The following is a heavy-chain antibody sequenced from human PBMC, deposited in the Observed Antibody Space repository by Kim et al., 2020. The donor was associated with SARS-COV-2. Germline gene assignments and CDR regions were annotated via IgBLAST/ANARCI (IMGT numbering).Heavy chain of an antibody. D-gene: IGHD2-2*01. CDR3: ARDHRSCSSTTCYGEAIDY. CDR1: GYTFTSYA. J-gene: IGHJ4*02. CDR2: IHAGNGNT. Sequence: ASVKVSCKASGYTFTSYAMHLVRQAPGQRLEWMGWIHAGNGNTKYSQKFQGRVTITRDTSASTAYMELSSLRSEDTAVYYCARDHRSCSSTTCYGEAIDYWGQGTLVTVSS. V-gene: IGHV1-3*01.